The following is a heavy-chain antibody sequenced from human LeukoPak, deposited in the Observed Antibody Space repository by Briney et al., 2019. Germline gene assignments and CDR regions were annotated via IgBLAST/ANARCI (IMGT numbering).Heavy chain of an antibody. D-gene: IGHD2-15*01. CDR2: ISNNGGYT. V-gene: IGHV3-23*01. J-gene: IGHJ5*02. CDR1: GFTLSSSA. CDR3: AKGDYCSGGSCYPTSWFDP. Sequence: GGSLRLSCAASGFTLSSSAMSWVRQAPGKGLEWVSAISNNGGYTYYADSVKGRFTISRDNSKNTLYLQMNSLRAEDTAVYYCAKGDYCSGGSCYPTSWFDPWGQGTLVTVSS.